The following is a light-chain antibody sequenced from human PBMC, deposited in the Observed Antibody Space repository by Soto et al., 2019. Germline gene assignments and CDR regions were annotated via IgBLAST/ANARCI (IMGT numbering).Light chain of an antibody. V-gene: IGKV1-5*03. CDR2: KAS. CDR3: QQLKSYPIT. CDR1: QSIDNW. J-gene: IGKJ5*01. Sequence: DIQMTQSPSTLSASMGDRVTITCRASQSIDNWLAWYQQKPGKAPKLLIYKASSLQTGVPSRFSGSGSGTEFTLTISSLQPEDFATYYCQQLKSYPITFGQGTRLEIK.